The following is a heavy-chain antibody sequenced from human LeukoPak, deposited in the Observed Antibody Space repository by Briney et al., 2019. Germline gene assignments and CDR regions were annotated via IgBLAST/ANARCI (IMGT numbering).Heavy chain of an antibody. CDR1: GSSMSSDYY. CDR2: ISDSGSA. J-gene: IGHJ4*02. Sequence: SETLSLTCTVSGSSMSSDYYWGWIRQPPGKGLEWIGSISDSGSAYYNPSLKSRVTISVDTSKNQFSLKLSSVTAADTAVYYCARGATVATDYWGQGTLVTVSS. V-gene: IGHV4-38-2*02. CDR3: ARGATVATDY. D-gene: IGHD5-12*01.